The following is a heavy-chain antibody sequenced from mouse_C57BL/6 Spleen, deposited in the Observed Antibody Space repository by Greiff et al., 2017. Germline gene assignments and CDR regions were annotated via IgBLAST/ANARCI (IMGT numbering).Heavy chain of an antibody. Sequence: QVQLKESGPGLVAPSQSLSITCTVSGFSLTSYGVHWVRQPPGKGLEWLVVIWSDGSTTYNSALKSRLSISKDNYKSQVFLKMNSLQTDDTAMYYCARPSNWDEDYAMDYWGQGTSVTVSS. CDR2: IWSDGST. CDR1: GFSLTSYG. D-gene: IGHD4-1*01. CDR3: ARPSNWDEDYAMDY. J-gene: IGHJ4*01. V-gene: IGHV2-6*03.